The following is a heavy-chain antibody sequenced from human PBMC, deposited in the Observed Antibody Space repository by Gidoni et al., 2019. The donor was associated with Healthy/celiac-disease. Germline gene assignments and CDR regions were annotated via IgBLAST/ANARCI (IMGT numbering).Heavy chain of an antibody. CDR1: GGSISSSSYY. J-gene: IGHJ4*02. CDR2: IYYSGST. CDR3: ARDVTLVEEGYVWGSYRLYLDY. D-gene: IGHD3-16*02. V-gene: IGHV4-39*07. Sequence: QLQLQESGPGLVKPSETLSLTCTVSGGSISSSSYYWGWIRQPPGKGLEWIGSIYYSGSTYYNPSLKSRVTISVDTSKNQFSLKLSSVTAADTAVYYCARDVTLVEEGYVWGSYRLYLDYWGQGTLVTVSS.